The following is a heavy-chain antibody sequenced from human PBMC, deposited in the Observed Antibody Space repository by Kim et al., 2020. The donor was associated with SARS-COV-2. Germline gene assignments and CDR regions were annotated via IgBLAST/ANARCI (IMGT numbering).Heavy chain of an antibody. CDR3: AKTSGSYL. CDR2: ISASGGST. CDR1: GFTFSNSG. V-gene: IGHV3-23*01. Sequence: GGSLRLSCVASGFTFSNSGMSWVRQAPGKGLEWVSSISASGGSTYYAESVKARFTISRDTSKNTLYLHVNSLRAEDTAVYYCAKTSGSYLWGQGTLVTVSS. J-gene: IGHJ4*02. D-gene: IGHD1-26*01.